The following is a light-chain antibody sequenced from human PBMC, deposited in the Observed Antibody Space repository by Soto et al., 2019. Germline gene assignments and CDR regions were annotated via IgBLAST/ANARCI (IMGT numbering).Light chain of an antibody. CDR2: AAS. Sequence: IHRTHSPSSLCASIGDIVTITFRASQSISSYLNWYQQKPGKAPKLLIYAASSLQSGVPSRFSGSGSGTDFTLTISSLQPEDFATYYCQKSYGTPWTFGQGTKVDIK. J-gene: IGKJ1*01. V-gene: IGKV1-39*01. CDR1: QSISSY. CDR3: QKSYGTPWT.